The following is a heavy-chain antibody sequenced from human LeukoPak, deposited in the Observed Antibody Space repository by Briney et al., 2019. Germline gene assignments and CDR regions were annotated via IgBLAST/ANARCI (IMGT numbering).Heavy chain of an antibody. Sequence: GGSLRLSCAASGFTFTTYSMNWVRQAPGKGLEWVSAISGSGGSTYYADSVKGRFTISRDNSKNTLYLQMNSLRAEDTAVYYCAKCRLSYGDYVGAFDIWGQGTMVTVSS. CDR3: AKCRLSYGDYVGAFDI. V-gene: IGHV3-23*01. D-gene: IGHD4-17*01. J-gene: IGHJ3*02. CDR2: ISGSGGST. CDR1: GFTFTTYS.